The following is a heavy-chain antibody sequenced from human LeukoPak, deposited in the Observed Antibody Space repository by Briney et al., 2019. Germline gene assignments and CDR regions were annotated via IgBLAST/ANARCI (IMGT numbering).Heavy chain of an antibody. CDR2: ISSSSSYI. J-gene: IGHJ4*02. Sequence: GGSLRLSCAASGFTFSSYSMNWVRQAPGKGLEWVSSISSSSSYIYYADSVKGRFTISRDNAKNSLYLQMNSLRAEDTAVYFCAREGVRRLDYWGQGTLVTVSS. CDR3: AREGVRRLDY. D-gene: IGHD3-16*01. CDR1: GFTFSSYS. V-gene: IGHV3-21*01.